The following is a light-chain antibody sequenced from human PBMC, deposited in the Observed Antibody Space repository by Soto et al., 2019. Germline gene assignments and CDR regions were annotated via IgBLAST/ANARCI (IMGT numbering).Light chain of an antibody. CDR3: AAWDDSMNGHVV. CDR2: SNN. Sequence: QSVLTQPPSASGTPGQRVTISCSGSNSNIESNTVNWYQQLPGTAPKLLIYSNNPRPSGVPDRFSGSKSGTSASLAISGLQSDDEADYYCAAWDDSMNGHVVFGGGTQLTVL. J-gene: IGLJ2*01. CDR1: NSNIESNT. V-gene: IGLV1-44*01.